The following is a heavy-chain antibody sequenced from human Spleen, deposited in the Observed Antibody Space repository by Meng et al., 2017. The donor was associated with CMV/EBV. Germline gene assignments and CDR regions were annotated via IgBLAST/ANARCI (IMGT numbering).Heavy chain of an antibody. CDR3: ARFFSTSGDPDY. Sequence: ASVKVSCKASGYTFTDYFMHWVRQAPGQGLEWMGWINPNSGETNYGQNFQGRLTMTTDTSTNTVYMDLRSLRVEDTALYYCARFFSTSGDPDYWGQGTLVTVSS. V-gene: IGHV1-2*02. D-gene: IGHD2-2*01. J-gene: IGHJ4*02. CDR2: INPNSGET. CDR1: GYTFTDYF.